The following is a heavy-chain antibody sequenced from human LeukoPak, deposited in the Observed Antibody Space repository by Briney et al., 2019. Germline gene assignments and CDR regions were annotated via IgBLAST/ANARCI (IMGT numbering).Heavy chain of an antibody. Sequence: GGSLRLSCAASGFTFSSYSMNWVSQAPGKGLEWVSSISSSSSYIYYADSVKGRFTISRDNAKNSLYLQMNSLRAEDTAVYYCARDRDGYNYGDYWGQGTLVTVSS. CDR1: GFTFSSYS. D-gene: IGHD5-24*01. V-gene: IGHV3-21*01. CDR2: ISSSSSYI. CDR3: ARDRDGYNYGDY. J-gene: IGHJ4*02.